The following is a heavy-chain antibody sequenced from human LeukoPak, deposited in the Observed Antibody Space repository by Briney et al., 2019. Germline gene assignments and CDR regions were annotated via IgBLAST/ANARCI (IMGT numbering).Heavy chain of an antibody. CDR2: ISSSGSHI. Sequence: PGGSLRLSCAASGFTFSSYEMNWVRQAPGKGLEWVSFISSSGSHIYYSDSVKGRLTISRDNAKNSLYLQMNSLRAEDTAVYYCARGADGFWFDPWGQGTLVTVSS. J-gene: IGHJ5*02. D-gene: IGHD6-13*01. CDR1: GFTFSSYE. V-gene: IGHV3-48*03. CDR3: ARGADGFWFDP.